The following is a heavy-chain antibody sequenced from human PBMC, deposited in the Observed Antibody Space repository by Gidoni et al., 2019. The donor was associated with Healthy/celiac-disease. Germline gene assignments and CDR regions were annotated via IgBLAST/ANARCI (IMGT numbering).Heavy chain of an antibody. Sequence: EVQLVESGGVLVQPGMSLRPSCAASGFPFDDYAMHWVRQSPGKGLEWVSGISWNSVSIGYADSVKGRFTISRDNAKNSLYLQMNSMRAEDTALYYCAKGKDTAMVTAWDYWGQGTLVTVSS. D-gene: IGHD5-18*01. J-gene: IGHJ4*02. CDR1: GFPFDDYA. CDR2: ISWNSVSI. CDR3: AKGKDTAMVTAWDY. V-gene: IGHV3-9*01.